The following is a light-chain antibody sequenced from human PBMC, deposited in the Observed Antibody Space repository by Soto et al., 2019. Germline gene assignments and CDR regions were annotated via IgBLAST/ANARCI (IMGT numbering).Light chain of an antibody. CDR3: CSYTRSSTLI. J-gene: IGLJ1*01. Sequence: QSVLTQPASVSGSPGQSITISCVGTSGDVGDYNYVSWYQQHPGKVPKVIIYEVSNRPSGVSYRFSGTKSGNTASLTVSGLPAEDEADYYCCSYTRSSTLIFGAGTKLTVL. CDR1: SGDVGDYNY. CDR2: EVS. V-gene: IGLV2-14*01.